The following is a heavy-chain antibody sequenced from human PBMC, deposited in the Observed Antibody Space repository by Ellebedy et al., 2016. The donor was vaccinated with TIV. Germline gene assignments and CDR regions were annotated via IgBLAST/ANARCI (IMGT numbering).Heavy chain of an antibody. V-gene: IGHV4-31*01. Sequence: SETLSLTCTVSGDSVSSSGNYCSWIRQHPGKGLEWIGYVYYRGRTYYMPSLKSQTTISVDTSKNQFSLKLSSVTAADTAVYYCARGRGIAAPGMERIRFDYWGQGTLVAVSS. D-gene: IGHD6-13*01. CDR3: ARGRGIAAPGMERIRFDY. CDR2: VYYRGRT. J-gene: IGHJ4*02. CDR1: GDSVSSSGNY.